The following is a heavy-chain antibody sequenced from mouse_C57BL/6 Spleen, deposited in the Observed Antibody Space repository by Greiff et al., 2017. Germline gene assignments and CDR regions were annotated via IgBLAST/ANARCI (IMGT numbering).Heavy chain of an antibody. D-gene: IGHD2-14*01. CDR1: GYTFTSYW. CDR3: AREGYPYYFDY. V-gene: IGHV1-64*01. Sequence: QVQLKQPGAELVKPGASVKLSCKASGYTFTSYWMHWVKQRPGQGLEWIGMIHPNRGSTNYNEKFKSKATLTVDQSSSTAYMQLSSLTSEDSAVYYCAREGYPYYFDYWGQGTMLTVS. CDR2: IHPNRGST. J-gene: IGHJ2*01.